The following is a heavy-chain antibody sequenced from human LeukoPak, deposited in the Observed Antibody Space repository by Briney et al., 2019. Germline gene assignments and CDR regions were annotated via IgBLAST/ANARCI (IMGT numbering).Heavy chain of an antibody. D-gene: IGHD6-13*01. V-gene: IGHV1-24*01. CDR3: ATSGIWYPLYFDY. CDR2: FDPEDGET. J-gene: IGHJ4*02. CDR1: GYTLTELS. Sequence: ASVKVSCXVSGYTLTELSMHWVRQAPGKGVEWMGGFDPEDGETIYAQKFQGRVTMTEDTSTDTAYMELSSLRSEDTAVYYCATSGIWYPLYFDYWGQGTLVTVSS.